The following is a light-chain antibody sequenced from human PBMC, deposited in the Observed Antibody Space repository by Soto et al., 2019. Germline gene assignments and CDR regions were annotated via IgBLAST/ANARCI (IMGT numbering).Light chain of an antibody. CDR3: CSFAGSNPFPYV. CDR1: ISDVGSHNL. CDR2: EVN. J-gene: IGLJ1*01. Sequence: QSALTQPASVSGSPGQSITISCTGTISDVGSHNLVSWYQQHPDKAPKLIIYEVNERSSGVSSRFSGSKSGNTASLTVSGLQPDDEADYHCCSFAGSNPFPYVFGTGTKVTVL. V-gene: IGLV2-23*02.